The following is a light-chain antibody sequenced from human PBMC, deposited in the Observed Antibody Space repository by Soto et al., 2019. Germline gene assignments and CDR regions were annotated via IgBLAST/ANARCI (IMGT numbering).Light chain of an antibody. CDR3: SSYTSSSTLV. V-gene: IGLV2-14*01. J-gene: IGLJ2*01. CDR1: SSDVGGYNY. CDR2: EVS. Sequence: QSALIQPPSVSGSPGQSVTISCTGTSSDVGGYNYVSWYQQHPGKAPKLMIYEVSNRPSGVSNRFSGSKSGNTASLTISGLQAEDEADYYCSSYTSSSTLVFGGGTKVTVL.